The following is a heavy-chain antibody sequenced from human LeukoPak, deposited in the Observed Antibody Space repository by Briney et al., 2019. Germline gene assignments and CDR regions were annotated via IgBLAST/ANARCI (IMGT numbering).Heavy chain of an antibody. D-gene: IGHD2-2*01. CDR2: ISGSGGST. CDR3: AKDPRRGCSSTSCYPGPFDY. J-gene: IGHJ4*02. Sequence: PGGSLRLSCAASGFTFSSYAMSWVRQAPGKGLEWVSAISGSGGSTYYADSVKGRFTISRDNSKNTLHLQMNSLRAEDTAVYYCAKDPRRGCSSTSCYPGPFDYWGQGTLVTVSS. V-gene: IGHV3-23*01. CDR1: GFTFSSYA.